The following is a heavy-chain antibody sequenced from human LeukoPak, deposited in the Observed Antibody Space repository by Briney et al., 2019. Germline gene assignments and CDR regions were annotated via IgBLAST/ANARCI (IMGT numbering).Heavy chain of an antibody. J-gene: IGHJ3*02. V-gene: IGHV4-34*01. CDR1: GGSFSDYS. CDR3: ASGVGEFFPDAFNI. D-gene: IGHD3-10*01. CDR2: INHRGGT. Sequence: SETLSLTCAVFGGSFSDYSWTWIRQTPGKGLEWIGEINHRGGTNYNPSLKSRLTISVDTSKNQFSLNLTSVTAADTAVCYCASGVGEFFPDAFNIWGQGTMV.